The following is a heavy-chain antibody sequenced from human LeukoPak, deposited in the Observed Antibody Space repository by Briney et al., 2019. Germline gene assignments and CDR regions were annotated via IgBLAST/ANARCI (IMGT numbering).Heavy chain of an antibody. J-gene: IGHJ4*02. CDR3: AREGSYDSSGYLYY. D-gene: IGHD3-22*01. CDR2: IWYDGSNK. CDR1: GFTFSSYG. V-gene: IGHV3-33*01. Sequence: GGSLRLSCAASGFTFSSYGMHWVRQAPGKGLEWVAVIWYDGSNKYYADSVKGRFTISRDSSKNTLYLQMNSLRAEDTAVYYCAREGSYDSSGYLYYWGQGTLVTVSS.